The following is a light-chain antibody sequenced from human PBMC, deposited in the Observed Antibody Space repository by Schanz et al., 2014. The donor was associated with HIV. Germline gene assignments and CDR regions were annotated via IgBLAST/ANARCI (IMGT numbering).Light chain of an antibody. J-gene: IGKJ2*03. Sequence: DIQMTQSPSTLSASVGDRVTITCRASQTLDRWLAWYQQKPGQAPKRLIYKASNLVTGVPSRFSGSGYGTEFSLTIGSLQPDDSATYYCLQYNDYAYSFGQGTKLEIK. CDR3: LQYNDYAYS. V-gene: IGKV1-5*03. CDR2: KAS. CDR1: QTLDRW.